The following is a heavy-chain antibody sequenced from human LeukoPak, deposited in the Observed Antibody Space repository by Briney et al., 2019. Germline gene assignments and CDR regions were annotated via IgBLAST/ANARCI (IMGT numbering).Heavy chain of an antibody. D-gene: IGHD3-10*01. Sequence: PGGSLRLSCAASGFTFSSHGMNWVRQAPGKGLEWVSGISPSGGITYYTDSVKGRFTISRDNSKNTVSLQMNSLKTEDTAVYYCTRRHMVRGVIRTAGFDYWGQGTLVTVSS. J-gene: IGHJ4*02. V-gene: IGHV3-23*01. CDR1: GFTFSSHG. CDR3: TRRHMVRGVIRTAGFDY. CDR2: ISPSGGIT.